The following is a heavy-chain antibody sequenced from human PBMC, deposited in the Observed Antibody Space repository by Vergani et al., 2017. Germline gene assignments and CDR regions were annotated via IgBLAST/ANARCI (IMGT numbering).Heavy chain of an antibody. J-gene: IGHJ6*03. CDR3: ARVRPWLXPIYSYYYYYYMDV. D-gene: IGHD5-18*01. CDR2: INLSGST. Sequence: QVQLQQWGAGLLKPSETLSLTCAVYGGSFSGYYWCWIRLPPGKGLEWVGEINLSGSTNYNPSLQSRVTISVDTSKNQFSLKLSSVTASDPAVYYCARVRPWLXPIYSYYYYYYMDVSGKRPTLTVS. V-gene: IGHV4-34*01. CDR1: GGSFSGYY.